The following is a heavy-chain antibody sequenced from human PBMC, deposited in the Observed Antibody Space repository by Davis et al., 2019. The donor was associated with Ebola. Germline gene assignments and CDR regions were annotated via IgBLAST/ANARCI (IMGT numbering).Heavy chain of an antibody. D-gene: IGHD2-15*01. CDR3: ARDPLESGGYHDGFDI. V-gene: IGHV3-30*03. Sequence: GESLKISCAASGFTFSTYWMSWVRQAPGKGLEWVAVISYDGRDKYSSDSVKGRCTISRDNSKNTLYLQMNSLRAEDTAVYYCARDPLESGGYHDGFDIWGQGTMVTVSS. CDR2: ISYDGRDK. CDR1: GFTFSTYW. J-gene: IGHJ3*02.